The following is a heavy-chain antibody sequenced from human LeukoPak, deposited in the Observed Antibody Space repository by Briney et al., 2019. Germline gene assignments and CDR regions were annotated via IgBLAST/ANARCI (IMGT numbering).Heavy chain of an antibody. Sequence: ETLSLTCTVSGGSISSNNYYWGWIRQAPGKGLESIGSIYYGGSTYYNPSLKSRVTISVDTSKNHFSLNLSSVTAADTAVYYCARRLASSSDTFDYWGQGTLVTVSS. D-gene: IGHD4-17*01. V-gene: IGHV4-39*02. J-gene: IGHJ4*02. CDR3: ARRLASSSDTFDY. CDR1: GGSISSNNYY. CDR2: IYYGGST.